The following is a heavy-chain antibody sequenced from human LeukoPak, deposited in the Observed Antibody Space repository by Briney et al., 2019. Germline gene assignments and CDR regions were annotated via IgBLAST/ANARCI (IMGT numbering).Heavy chain of an antibody. Sequence: SVKVSCKASGGTFSSYAISWVRLAPGQGLEWMGRIIPIFGTANYAQKFQGRVTITTDESTSTAYMELSSLRSEDTAVYYCARDKGTELPRGYDAFDIWGQGTMVTVSS. CDR3: ARDKGTELPRGYDAFDI. CDR1: GGTFSSYA. V-gene: IGHV1-69*05. D-gene: IGHD1-26*01. J-gene: IGHJ3*02. CDR2: IIPIFGTA.